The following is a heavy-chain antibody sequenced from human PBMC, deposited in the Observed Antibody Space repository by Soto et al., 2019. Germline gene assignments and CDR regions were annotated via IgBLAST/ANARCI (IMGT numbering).Heavy chain of an antibody. D-gene: IGHD3-10*01. CDR3: ARDSHGPGSYSDY. CDR2: IYSGGST. CDR1: GFTVSSNY. V-gene: IGHV3-53*01. J-gene: IGHJ4*02. Sequence: GSLRLSCAASGFTVSSNYMSWVRQAPGKGLEWVSVIYSGGSTYYADSVKGRFTISRDNSKNTLYLQMNSLRAEDTAVYYCARDSHGPGSYSDYWGQGTLVTVSS.